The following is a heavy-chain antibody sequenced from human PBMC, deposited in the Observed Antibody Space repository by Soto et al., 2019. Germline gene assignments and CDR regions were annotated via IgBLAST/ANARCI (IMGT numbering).Heavy chain of an antibody. CDR3: ARDVQLQSFDY. CDR2: INNDGSST. J-gene: IGHJ4*02. V-gene: IGHV3-74*01. D-gene: IGHD5-18*01. CDR1: GFTFSSYA. Sequence: GGSLRLSCAVSGFTFSSYAMSWVRQAPGKGLVWVSRINNDGSSTSYADSVKGRFTASRDNAKNTLYLQMNSLRAEDTAVYYCARDVQLQSFDYWGQGTLVTVSS.